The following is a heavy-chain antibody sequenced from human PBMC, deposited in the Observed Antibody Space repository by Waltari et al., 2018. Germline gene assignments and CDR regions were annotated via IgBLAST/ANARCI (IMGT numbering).Heavy chain of an antibody. CDR1: GGSFSGYF. CDR3: AREKDYDILTGINWFDP. Sequence: QVQLQQWGAGLLKPSETLSLTCAVYGGSFSGYFWSWIRQPPGKGLECIGEINHSGTTKYSPSLKSRVTISVDMSKNQFSLRLSSVTAADTAVYYCAREKDYDILTGINWFDPWGQGTLVTVSS. CDR2: INHSGTT. J-gene: IGHJ5*02. D-gene: IGHD3-9*01. V-gene: IGHV4-34*02.